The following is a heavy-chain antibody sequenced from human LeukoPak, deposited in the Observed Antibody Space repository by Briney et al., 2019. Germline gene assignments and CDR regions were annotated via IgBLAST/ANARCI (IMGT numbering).Heavy chain of an antibody. CDR2: FDPEDGET. D-gene: IGHD3-16*01. J-gene: IGHJ5*02. CDR1: GYTLTELS. Sequence: ASVKVSCKVSGYTLTELSMHWVRQAPGKGLEWMGGFDPEDGETIYTQNLQGGVTMTEDTSTDTAYMELSSLRSEDTAVYYCARLGENWFDTWGLGTLVTVSS. V-gene: IGHV1-24*01. CDR3: ARLGENWFDT.